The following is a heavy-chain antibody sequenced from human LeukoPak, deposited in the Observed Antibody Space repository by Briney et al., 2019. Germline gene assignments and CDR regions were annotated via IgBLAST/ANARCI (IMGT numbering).Heavy chain of an antibody. CDR2: INHSGST. V-gene: IGHV4-34*01. Sequence: SETLSLTCAVYGGSFSGYYWSWIRQPPGKGLEWIGEINHSGSTNYNPSLKSRVTISVDTSKNQFSLKLSSVTAADTAVYYRAAYSSGYWDYYYMDVWGKGTTVTVSS. CDR1: GGSFSGYY. D-gene: IGHD3-22*01. J-gene: IGHJ6*03. CDR3: AAYSSGYWDYYYMDV.